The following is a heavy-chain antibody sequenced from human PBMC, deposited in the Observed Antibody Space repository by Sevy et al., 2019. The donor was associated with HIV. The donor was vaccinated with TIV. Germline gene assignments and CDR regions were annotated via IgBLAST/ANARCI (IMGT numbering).Heavy chain of an antibody. CDR1: GFTFSSYS. J-gene: IGHJ4*02. CDR2: ISSSSSTI. V-gene: IGHV3-48*01. D-gene: IGHD3-16*01. CDR3: VGRPYSSAYSWSYHFDY. Sequence: GGSLRLSCAASGFTFSSYSMNWVRQAPGKGLEWVSYISSSSSTIYYADSVKGRFTISRDNAKNSLYLHMDNLRAEDTAVYFCVGRPYSSAYSWSYHFDYWGQGTLVTVSS.